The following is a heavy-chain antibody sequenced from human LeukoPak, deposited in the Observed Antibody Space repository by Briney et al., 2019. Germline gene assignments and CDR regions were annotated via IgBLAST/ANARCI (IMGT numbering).Heavy chain of an antibody. D-gene: IGHD3-10*01. CDR1: VYTLTIYG. J-gene: IGHJ4*02. CDR3: ARDGSYYYGSGSYL. Sequence: ASVKVSFKASVYTLTIYGISWVRQAPGQGLELMGWISAYNGNTNYAQKLQGRVTMTTDTSTSTAYMEPRSLRSDDTAVYYCARDGSYYYGSGSYLWGQGTLVTVSS. V-gene: IGHV1-18*01. CDR2: ISAYNGNT.